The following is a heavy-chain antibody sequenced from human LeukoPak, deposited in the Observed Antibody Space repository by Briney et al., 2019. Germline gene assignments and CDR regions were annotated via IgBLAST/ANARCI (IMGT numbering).Heavy chain of an antibody. D-gene: IGHD6-19*01. V-gene: IGHV3-23*01. CDR2: IFPSGGEI. CDR3: ASGDIGWSY. J-gene: IGHJ4*02. Sequence: GGSLRLSCAASGFTFSTFAMIWVRQPPGKGLEWVSSIFPSGGEIHYADSVRGRFTISRDNSRDTVYLQMNSLKVEDTAVYYCASGDIGWSYWGQGTLVTVSS. CDR1: GFTFSTFA.